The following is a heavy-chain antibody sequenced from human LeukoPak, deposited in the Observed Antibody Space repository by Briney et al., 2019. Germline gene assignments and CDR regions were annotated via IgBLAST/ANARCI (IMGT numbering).Heavy chain of an antibody. V-gene: IGHV4-61*08. CDR2: IYYSGST. CDR1: GGSISSGGYY. J-gene: IGHJ3*02. CDR3: ARDPITIFGVAPGVFDI. Sequence: PSETLSLTCTVSGGSISSGGYYWSWIRQPPGKGLEWIGYIYYSGSTNYNPSLKSRVTISVDTSKNQFSLKLSSVTAADTAVYYCARDPITIFGVAPGVFDIWGQGTMVTVSS. D-gene: IGHD3-3*01.